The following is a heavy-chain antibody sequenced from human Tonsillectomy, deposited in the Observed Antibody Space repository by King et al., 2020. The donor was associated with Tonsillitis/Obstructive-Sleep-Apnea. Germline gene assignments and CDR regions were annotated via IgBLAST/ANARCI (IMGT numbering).Heavy chain of an antibody. D-gene: IGHD2/OR15-2a*01. CDR1: GFTFSSYW. CDR2: INQDGSAT. Sequence: QLVQSGGGLVQPGGSLRLSCAASGFTFSSYWMSWVRQAPGKGLEWVANINQDGSATYDVDSVKGRFTTSRDNAMNSLYLQMNSLRVEDTAVYYCARLYSTTWYDNWGQGTLVTVSS. J-gene: IGHJ5*02. CDR3: ARLYSTTWYDN. V-gene: IGHV3-7*02.